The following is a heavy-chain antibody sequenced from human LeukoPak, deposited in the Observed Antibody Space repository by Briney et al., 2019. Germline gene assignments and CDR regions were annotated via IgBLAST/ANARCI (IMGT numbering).Heavy chain of an antibody. V-gene: IGHV3-74*01. CDR2: VSSDGSIT. J-gene: IGHJ4*02. CDR3: VRAVGGNDGRTFGY. CDR1: GFTFSSYW. D-gene: IGHD3-3*01. Sequence: GGSLGLSCAASGFTFSSYWMHWVRQAPGKGLVWVSRVSSDGSITDYTDSVKGRFTISRDNAKNTLYLQMNSLRAEDTAMYYCVRAVGGNDGRTFGYWAQGTLVTVSS.